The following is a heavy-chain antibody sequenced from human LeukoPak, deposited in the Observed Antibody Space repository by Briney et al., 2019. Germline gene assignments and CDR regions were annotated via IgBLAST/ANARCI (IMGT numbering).Heavy chain of an antibody. Sequence: GSLRLSCAASGFTFSSYAMHWVRQAPGKGMEYVSAISSNGGSTYYANSVKGRFTISRDNSKNTLYLQMGSLRAEDMAVYYCARGNSPDGSGAEYFQHWGQGTLVTVSS. D-gene: IGHD2-21*01. CDR3: ARGNSPDGSGAEYFQH. V-gene: IGHV3-64*01. J-gene: IGHJ1*01. CDR2: ISSNGGST. CDR1: GFTFSSYA.